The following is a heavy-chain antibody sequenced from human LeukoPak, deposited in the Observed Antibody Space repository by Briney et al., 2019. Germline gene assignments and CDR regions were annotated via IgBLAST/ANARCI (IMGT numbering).Heavy chain of an antibody. D-gene: IGHD2-8*01. V-gene: IGHV4-59*08. J-gene: IGHJ4*02. CDR1: DGSISNYF. Sequence: SETLPLTCTVPDGSISNYFWSWIRQPPGKGLEWIGYIYYTGMTNSNPSLKSRVTISMDTSKNQFSLNLRSVTAADTATYYCARHGRMVIMSKFSTGIDQWGQGTLVTVSS. CDR2: IYYTGMT. CDR3: ARHGRMVIMSKFSTGIDQ.